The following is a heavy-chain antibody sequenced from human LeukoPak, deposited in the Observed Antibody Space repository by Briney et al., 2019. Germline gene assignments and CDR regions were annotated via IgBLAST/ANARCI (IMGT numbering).Heavy chain of an antibody. CDR2: IRHSGST. Sequence: SETLSLTCDVSGGSFNDYYWSWIRQPPGKGLEWIGEIRHSGSTNYNPSLKSRVTMSVDTSKNQFSLKLSSVTAADTAVYYCARRGSWSYYYAMDVWGQGTTVAVSS. CDR3: ARRGSWSYYYAMDV. CDR1: GGSFNDYY. V-gene: IGHV4-34*01. D-gene: IGHD6-13*01. J-gene: IGHJ6*02.